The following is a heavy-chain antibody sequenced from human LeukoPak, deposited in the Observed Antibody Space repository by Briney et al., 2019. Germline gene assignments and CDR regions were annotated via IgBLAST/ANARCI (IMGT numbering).Heavy chain of an antibody. D-gene: IGHD7-27*01. Sequence: SETLSPTCAVSGGSISSGGYSWSWIRQPPGKGLEWIGYIYHSGSTYYNPSLKSRVTISVDRSKNQFSLKLSSVTAADTAVYYCARASGGLGIPHFDYWGQGTLVTVSS. V-gene: IGHV4-30-2*01. CDR1: GGSISSGGYS. CDR3: ARASGGLGIPHFDY. CDR2: IYHSGST. J-gene: IGHJ4*02.